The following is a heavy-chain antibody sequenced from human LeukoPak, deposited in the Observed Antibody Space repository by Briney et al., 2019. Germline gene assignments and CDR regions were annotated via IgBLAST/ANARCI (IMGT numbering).Heavy chain of an antibody. Sequence: ASVKVSCKASGGTFSSYAISWVRQAPGQGLEWMGAIIPIFGTANYAQKFQGRVPITADESTRTAYMELSSLRSEDTAVYYCARGRNSSGWYGYYYYYGMDVWGQGTTVTVSS. V-gene: IGHV1-69*13. CDR1: GGTFSSYA. D-gene: IGHD6-19*01. J-gene: IGHJ6*02. CDR3: ARGRNSSGWYGYYYYYGMDV. CDR2: IIPIFGTA.